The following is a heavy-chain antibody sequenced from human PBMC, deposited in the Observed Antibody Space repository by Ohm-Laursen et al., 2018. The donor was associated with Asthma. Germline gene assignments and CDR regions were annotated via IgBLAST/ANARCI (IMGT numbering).Heavy chain of an antibody. CDR3: ARDGGTMMIQAIFDH. V-gene: IGHV3-30-3*01. J-gene: IGHJ4*02. CDR1: GFTFSSYA. D-gene: IGHD3-22*01. Sequence: SLRLSCAASGFTFSSYAMHWVRQAPGKGLEWVAVISYDGSNKYYADSVKGRFTISRDNSKNTLYLQMNSLRGEDTAVYYCARDGGTMMIQAIFDHWGQGTVVTVSS. CDR2: ISYDGSNK.